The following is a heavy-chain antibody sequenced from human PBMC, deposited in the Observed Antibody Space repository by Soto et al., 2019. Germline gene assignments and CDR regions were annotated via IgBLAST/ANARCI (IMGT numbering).Heavy chain of an antibody. CDR1: GGSISSSSYY. CDR2: IYYSGST. D-gene: IGHD6-19*01. CDR3: ARHEQWLLRVGFDP. Sequence: SETLSLTCTVSGGSISSSSYYWGWIRQPPGKGLEWIGSIYYSGSTYYNPSLKSRVTISVDTSKNQFSPKLSSVTAADTAVYYCARHEQWLLRVGFDPWGQGTLVTVSS. J-gene: IGHJ5*02. V-gene: IGHV4-39*01.